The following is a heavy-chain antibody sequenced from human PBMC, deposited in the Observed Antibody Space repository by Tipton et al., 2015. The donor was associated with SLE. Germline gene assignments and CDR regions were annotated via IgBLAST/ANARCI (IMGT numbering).Heavy chain of an antibody. V-gene: IGHV3-21*03. Sequence: SLRLSCAASGFTFSSYSMNWVRQAPGKGLEWVSSISSSGTFIYYTDSVRGRFTISRDNAKNSLFLQLNSLRAEDTAVYFCARGTGSTRFWYFDLWGRGTLVSVSS. CDR3: ARGTGSTRFWYFDL. D-gene: IGHD7-27*01. CDR1: GFTFSSYS. J-gene: IGHJ2*01. CDR2: ISSSGTFI.